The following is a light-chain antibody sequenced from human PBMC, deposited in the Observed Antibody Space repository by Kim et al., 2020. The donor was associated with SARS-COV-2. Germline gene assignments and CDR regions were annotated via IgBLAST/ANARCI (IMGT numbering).Light chain of an antibody. V-gene: IGLV3-1*01. J-gene: IGLJ2*01. CDR2: KNT. CDR1: KLGDKY. CDR3: QTWDSNTAV. Sequence: SYELTQPPSVSVSPGQTASITCSGDKLGDKYACWYQQRPGQSPVLVIHKNTRRPSGIPERFSGSNSGNAATLTISGTQAVDEADYYCQTWDSNTAVFGGGTKLTVL.